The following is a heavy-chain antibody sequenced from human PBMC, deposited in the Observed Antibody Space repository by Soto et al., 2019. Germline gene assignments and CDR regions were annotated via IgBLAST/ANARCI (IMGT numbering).Heavy chain of an antibody. Sequence: SVKVSCKASGGTFSSYTISWVRQAPGQGLEWMGRIIPILGIANYAQKFQGRVTITADKSTSTAYMELSSLRSEDTAVYYCARDTRTQLLLHDAFDIWGQGTMVTVSS. CDR2: IIPILGIA. J-gene: IGHJ3*02. CDR1: GGTFSSYT. V-gene: IGHV1-69*04. CDR3: ARDTRTQLLLHDAFDI. D-gene: IGHD2-15*01.